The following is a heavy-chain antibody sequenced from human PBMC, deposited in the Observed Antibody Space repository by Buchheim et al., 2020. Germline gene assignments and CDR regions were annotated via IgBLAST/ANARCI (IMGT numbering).Heavy chain of an antibody. J-gene: IGHJ6*02. V-gene: IGHV3-30-3*01. CDR2: ISYDGSNK. Sequence: QVQLVESGGGVVQPGRSLRLSCAASGFTFSSYAMHWVRQAPGKGLEWVAVISYDGSNKYYADSVKGRFTISRDNSKNTLYLQMNSLRAEDTAVYYCARGSHCSSTSCYNPNYYYYGMDVWGQGTT. D-gene: IGHD2-2*01. CDR1: GFTFSSYA. CDR3: ARGSHCSSTSCYNPNYYYYGMDV.